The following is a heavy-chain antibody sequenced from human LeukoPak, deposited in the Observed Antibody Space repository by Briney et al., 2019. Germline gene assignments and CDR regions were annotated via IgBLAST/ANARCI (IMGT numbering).Heavy chain of an antibody. D-gene: IGHD6-13*01. CDR3: ARVRLSNRAAAGGNYYYYYMDV. CDR2: IKQDGSEK. CDR1: GFTFSSYW. V-gene: IGHV3-7*01. J-gene: IGHJ6*03. Sequence: GGSLRLSCAAYGFTFSSYWMSWVRQAPGKGLEWVANIKQDGSEKYYVDSVKGRFTISRNNDKNSLYLQMNSLRAEDTAVYYCARVRLSNRAAAGGNYYYYYMDVWGKGTTVTVSS.